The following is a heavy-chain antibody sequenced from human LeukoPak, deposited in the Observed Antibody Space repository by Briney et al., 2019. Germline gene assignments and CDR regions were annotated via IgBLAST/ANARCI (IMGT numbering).Heavy chain of an antibody. D-gene: IGHD3-22*01. V-gene: IGHV3-33*01. CDR3: ARDRAVYYDSSGYYEWPCDAFDI. CDR1: GFTFSSYG. J-gene: IGHJ3*02. Sequence: GGSLRLSCAASGFTFSSYGMHWVRQAPGKGLEWGAVIWYDGSNKYYADSVKGRFTISRDNSKNTLYLQMNSLRAEDTAVYYCARDRAVYYDSSGYYEWPCDAFDIWGQGTMVTVSS. CDR2: IWYDGSNK.